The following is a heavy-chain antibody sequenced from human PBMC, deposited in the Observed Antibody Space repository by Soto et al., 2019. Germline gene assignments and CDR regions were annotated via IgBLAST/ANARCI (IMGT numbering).Heavy chain of an antibody. Sequence: QVQLQESGPGLVKPSETLSLTCTVSGGSIDTYYWSWIRQPPGKGQEYIGYISHTGTTDSNPSLKSRVTLSIDTSKNQFSLNLSSVTASDTASYYCARLIRGAAAAFDSWGQGSLVTVSS. CDR3: ARLIRGAAAAFDS. D-gene: IGHD6-25*01. V-gene: IGHV4-59*08. CDR2: ISHTGTT. J-gene: IGHJ4*02. CDR1: GGSIDTYY.